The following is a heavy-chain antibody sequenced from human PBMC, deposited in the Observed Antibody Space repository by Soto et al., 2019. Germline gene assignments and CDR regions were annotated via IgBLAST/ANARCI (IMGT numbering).Heavy chain of an antibody. J-gene: IGHJ5*02. CDR1: GGSISSYY. V-gene: IGHV4-59*08. D-gene: IGHD3-10*01. CDR2: IYYSGST. CDR3: ARLLWSRGDWFDP. Sequence: QVQMQDSGPGLVNPSEALSLTCTVSGGSISSYYWSWIRQPPGKGLEWIGYIYYSGSTNYNPSLKSRVTISVDTSKNQFSLKLSSVTAADTAVYYCARLLWSRGDWFDPWGQGTLVTVSS.